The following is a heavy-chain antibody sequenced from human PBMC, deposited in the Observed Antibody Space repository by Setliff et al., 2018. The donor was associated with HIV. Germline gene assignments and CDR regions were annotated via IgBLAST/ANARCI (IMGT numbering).Heavy chain of an antibody. D-gene: IGHD6-19*01. CDR3: ARTLYSSFSSFDY. Sequence: ASVKVSCKASGYTFTNYYIHWVRQAPGQGLEWMGLINPSGGRTSYAQKFQGRLTMTRDTSRSTVYMELSSLRSEDTAVYYCARTLYSSFSSFDYWGQGTLVTVS. J-gene: IGHJ4*02. CDR1: GYTFTNYY. CDR2: INPSGGRT. V-gene: IGHV1-46*01.